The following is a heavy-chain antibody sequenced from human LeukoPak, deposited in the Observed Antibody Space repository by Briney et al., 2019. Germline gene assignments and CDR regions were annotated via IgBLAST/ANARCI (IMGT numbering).Heavy chain of an antibody. Sequence: GGSLRLSCAASGFTFDDYGMSWVRQAPGKGLEWVSGINWNGGSTGYADSVKGRFTISRDYAKNSLYLQMNSLRAEDTALYYCARNYYDSSGYSYYFDYWGQGTLVTVSS. CDR3: ARNYYDSSGYSYYFDY. J-gene: IGHJ4*02. V-gene: IGHV3-20*04. D-gene: IGHD3-22*01. CDR1: GFTFDDYG. CDR2: INWNGGST.